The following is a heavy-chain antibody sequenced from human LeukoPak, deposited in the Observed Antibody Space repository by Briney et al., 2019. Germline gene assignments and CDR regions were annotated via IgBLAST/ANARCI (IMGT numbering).Heavy chain of an antibody. V-gene: IGHV3-23*01. Sequence: GGSLRLSCAASRFTFSSYAMSWVRQGPGKGLEWVSSISGRGDSTYYADSVKGRFTISRDNSKKTLCLQLNSLGVEDTAVYFCAKHKENYGDSCLDDYWGQGALVTVSS. CDR2: ISGRGDST. CDR1: RFTFSSYA. D-gene: IGHD4-17*01. CDR3: AKHKENYGDSCLDDY. J-gene: IGHJ4*02.